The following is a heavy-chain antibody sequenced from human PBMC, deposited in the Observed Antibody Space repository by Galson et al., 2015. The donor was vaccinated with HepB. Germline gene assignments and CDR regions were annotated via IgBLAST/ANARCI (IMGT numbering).Heavy chain of an antibody. CDR2: SRNRANGYRT. J-gene: IGHJ4*02. Sequence: SLRLSCAASGFTFSDHYMDWLRQAPGKGLEWLGRSRNRANGYRTEYAAPVKDRFTVSRDDSRDSLYLQMNSRKTEDTAVYYCARGGPCGGGTCYSDYFDYWGRGALVTVSS. CDR1: GFTFSDHY. CDR3: ARGGPCGGGTCYSDYFDY. V-gene: IGHV3-72*01. D-gene: IGHD2-15*01.